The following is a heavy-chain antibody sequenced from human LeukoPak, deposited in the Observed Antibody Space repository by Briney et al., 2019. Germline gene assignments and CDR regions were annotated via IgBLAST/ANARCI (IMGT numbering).Heavy chain of an antibody. V-gene: IGHV4-59*08. CDR2: IPLCGST. J-gene: IGHJ3*02. CDR1: GGSISSYY. CDR3: ARHRQYDADVFDI. Sequence: SETLSLTCTVSGGSISSYYWSWIRQPPGKGQEWIGYIPLCGSTKYNPSLKSRVTISIDTSKKQFSLNLSSVTAADTAVYYCARHRQYDADVFDIWGQGTMDTFSS. D-gene: IGHD2-8*01.